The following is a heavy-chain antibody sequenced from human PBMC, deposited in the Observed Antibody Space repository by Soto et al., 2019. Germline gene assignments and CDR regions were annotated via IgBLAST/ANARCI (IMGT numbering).Heavy chain of an antibody. CDR3: ANLATADTLDY. Sequence: QVQLVQSGAEVKKPGSSVMVSCKASGGTFSSYISWVRQAPGQGLEWMGRIIPILGIANYAQKFQGKVTITADKSTSTAYMELSSLRSEDTAVYYCANLATADTLDYWGQGTLVTVSS. CDR2: IIPILGIA. J-gene: IGHJ4*02. D-gene: IGHD6-13*01. CDR1: GGTFSSY. V-gene: IGHV1-69*02.